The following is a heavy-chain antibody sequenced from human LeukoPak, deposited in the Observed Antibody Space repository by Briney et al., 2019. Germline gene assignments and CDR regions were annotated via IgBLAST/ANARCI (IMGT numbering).Heavy chain of an antibody. CDR3: ARVSRGGSGSGAFDI. CDR1: NXSISSYDSY. D-gene: IGHD3-10*01. CDR2: IYYGGST. V-gene: IGHV4-30-4*01. J-gene: IGHJ3*02. Sequence: SETLSLTCTVSNXSISSYDSYWSWIRQPPGKGLDWIAYIYYGGSTDSPPSLKSRVTISVDTSKNQFSLRLTSVTAADTAVYYCARVSRGGSGSGAFDIWGQGTMVTVSS.